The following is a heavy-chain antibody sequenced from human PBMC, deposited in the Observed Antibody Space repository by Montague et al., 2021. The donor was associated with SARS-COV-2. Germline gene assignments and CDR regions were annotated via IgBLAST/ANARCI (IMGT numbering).Heavy chain of an antibody. CDR1: GDSISGFY. CDR2: IYYSGIT. D-gene: IGHD6-13*01. J-gene: IGHJ4*02. V-gene: IGHV4-59*13. CDR3: ARGVVAAPDTSDY. Sequence: SETLSLTCTDSGDSISGFYWNWIRQPPGKGLEWIGKIYYSGITNYNPSLKSRVTISVDTSKNQFSLKLISVTAADTALYYCARGVVAAPDTSDYWGQGTLVTVSS.